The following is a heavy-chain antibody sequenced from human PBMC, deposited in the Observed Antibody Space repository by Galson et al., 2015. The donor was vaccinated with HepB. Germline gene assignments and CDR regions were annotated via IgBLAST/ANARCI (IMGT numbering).Heavy chain of an antibody. CDR3: ARGYYYHYMDV. V-gene: IGHV3-53*01. Sequence: SLRLSCAASGFTVSDNYMSWVRQAPGKGLEWVSVIYSGGSTYYADSGKGRFTISRDNSKNILYLQMNSLRAEDTAVYYCARGYYYHYMDVWGKGTTVTVSS. J-gene: IGHJ6*03. CDR1: GFTVSDNY. CDR2: IYSGGST.